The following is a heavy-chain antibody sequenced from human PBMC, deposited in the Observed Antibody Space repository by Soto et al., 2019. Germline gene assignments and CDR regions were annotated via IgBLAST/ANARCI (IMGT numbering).Heavy chain of an antibody. CDR3: ARARPDDYSSGIYYILGGWFDP. V-gene: IGHV1-46*01. J-gene: IGHJ5*02. CDR2: INPSDDATTYT. CDR1: GYTFTNYY. Sequence: QVQLVQSGAEVKKPGASVRISCKASGYTFTNYYIHWVRQAPGQGLEWMGMINPSDDATTYTSYAQKVQGSLLVTRDTSAPTVYMDLSSLKSEDTAIYYCARARPDDYSSGIYYILGGWFDPWGQGTLVTVSS. D-gene: IGHD3-10*01.